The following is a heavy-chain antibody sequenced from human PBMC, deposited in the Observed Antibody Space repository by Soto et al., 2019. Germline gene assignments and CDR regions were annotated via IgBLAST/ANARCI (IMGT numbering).Heavy chain of an antibody. J-gene: IGHJ4*02. Sequence: EVQLVESGGGLVQPGGSLRLSCAASGFTFSSYWMHWVRQAPGKGLVWVSRIHSDGSSTSYADSVKSRFTIPRDNAKYWLYSEMNGLRAEDTAVYDCARGSGCQDYGGKVTLVTVSS. CDR1: GFTFSSYW. V-gene: IGHV3-74*01. CDR2: IHSDGSST. D-gene: IGHD6-19*01. CDR3: ARGSGCQDY.